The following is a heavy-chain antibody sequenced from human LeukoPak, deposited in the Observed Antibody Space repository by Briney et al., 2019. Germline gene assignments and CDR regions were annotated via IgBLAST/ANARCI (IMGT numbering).Heavy chain of an antibody. V-gene: IGHV4-59*01. J-gene: IGHJ4*02. CDR2: VYYSGST. Sequence: PSETLSLTCTVSGDFITAYYWSWIRQPPGKGLEWIGYVYYSGSTYYNPSLRSRVTISLEMSKNQFSLNLTSVTAADTAVYYCASNTGTVFDYWGQGALVTVSS. D-gene: IGHD7-27*01. CDR3: ASNTGTVFDY. CDR1: GDFITAYY.